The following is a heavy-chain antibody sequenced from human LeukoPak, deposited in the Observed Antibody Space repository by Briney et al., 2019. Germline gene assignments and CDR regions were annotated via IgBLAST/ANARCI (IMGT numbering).Heavy chain of an antibody. CDR3: ARVRDGYNDAYDI. CDR2: INPSGGST. D-gene: IGHD5-24*01. Sequence: ASVKVPCKSSGYIFTTYYMHWVRQAPGQGLEWMGIINPSGGSTNYAQNFQARVTMTRDTSTSTVYMELSSLRSEDTAVYYCARVRDGYNDAYDIWGQGTMVTVPS. CDR1: GYIFTTYY. J-gene: IGHJ3*02. V-gene: IGHV1-46*01.